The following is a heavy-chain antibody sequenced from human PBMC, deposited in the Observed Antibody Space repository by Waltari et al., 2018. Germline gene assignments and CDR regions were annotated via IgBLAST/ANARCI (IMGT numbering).Heavy chain of an antibody. Sequence: QVQLQESGPGLVKPSETLSLTCTVSGYSISSGYYWGWTRQPPGKGLEGSGSIYHSGSTYYNPSLKSRVTISVDTSKNQFSLKLSSVTAADTAVYYCAREWAQGSVGAFDIWGQGTMVTVSS. CDR2: IYHSGST. J-gene: IGHJ3*02. D-gene: IGHD3-10*01. V-gene: IGHV4-38-2*02. CDR3: AREWAQGSVGAFDI. CDR1: GYSISSGYY.